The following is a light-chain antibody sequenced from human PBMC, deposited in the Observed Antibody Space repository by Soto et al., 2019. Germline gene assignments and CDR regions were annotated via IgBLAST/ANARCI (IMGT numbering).Light chain of an antibody. CDR1: QSVSSY. J-gene: IGKJ4*01. V-gene: IGKV3-11*01. CDR3: QQRSNWATLT. Sequence: EIVLTQSPATLSLSPGERATLSCRASQSVSSYLAWYQQKPGQAPRLLIYDASNRTTGIPARFSGSGSATEVTLPISSLEPEDFAVYYCQQRSNWATLTFGGGTKVEIK. CDR2: DAS.